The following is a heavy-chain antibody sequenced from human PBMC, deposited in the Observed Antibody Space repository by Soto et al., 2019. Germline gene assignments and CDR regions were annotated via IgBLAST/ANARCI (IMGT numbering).Heavy chain of an antibody. CDR1: GGYISDYY. Sequence: SETLSLTCSVSGGYISDYYWCWIRKSPEKGLEYIAYSSYGGIITLNGALNGRVTMSIETSKNQFSLKATCLTAADTAVYYCASARKATYSTRGLDSWGKGTLVTVSS. J-gene: IGHJ4*02. CDR2: SSYGGII. V-gene: IGHV4-59*01. CDR3: ASARKATYSTRGLDS. D-gene: IGHD5-12*01.